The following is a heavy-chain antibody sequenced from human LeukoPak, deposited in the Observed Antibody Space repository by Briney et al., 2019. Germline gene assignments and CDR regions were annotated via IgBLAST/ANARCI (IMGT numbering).Heavy chain of an antibody. CDR1: GFTFSNYG. Sequence: GGSLRLSCAASGFTFSNYGMTWIRQAPGKGLEWVSSISGGGGTTYYADSVRGRFTISRDNAKNSLYLQMNSLRAEDTAVYYCARDLYRIVVVPHYFDYWGQGTLVTVSS. J-gene: IGHJ4*02. CDR3: ARDLYRIVVVPHYFDY. D-gene: IGHD3-22*01. CDR2: ISGGGGTT. V-gene: IGHV3-23*01.